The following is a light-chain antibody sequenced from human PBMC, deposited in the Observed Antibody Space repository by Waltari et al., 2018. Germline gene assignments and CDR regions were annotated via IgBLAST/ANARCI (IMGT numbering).Light chain of an antibody. J-gene: IGLJ3*02. Sequence: QSALTQPASVSGSPGQSITISCTGTSRGVGSSNLVSWYQQHPGKAPKLMIYEGSKRPSGVSNRFSGSKSGNTASLTISGLQAEDEADYYCCSYAGAVFGGGTKLTIL. V-gene: IGLV2-23*01. CDR3: CSYAGAV. CDR2: EGS. CDR1: SRGVGSSNL.